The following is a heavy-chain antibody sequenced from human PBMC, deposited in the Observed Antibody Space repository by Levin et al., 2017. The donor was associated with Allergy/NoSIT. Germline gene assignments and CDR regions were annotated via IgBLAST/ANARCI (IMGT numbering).Heavy chain of an antibody. D-gene: IGHD4-11*01. Sequence: PSETLSLTCVVDGGSLSGYYWSWIRQPPGKGLEWIGEIGHSGSTNYNPSLKSRVTISIDTSKNQFSLTLTSVTAADTAIYYCARMTTVNDFWGPGTLVTVSS. CDR3: ARMTTVNDF. CDR1: GGSLSGYY. J-gene: IGHJ4*02. V-gene: IGHV4-34*01. CDR2: IGHSGST.